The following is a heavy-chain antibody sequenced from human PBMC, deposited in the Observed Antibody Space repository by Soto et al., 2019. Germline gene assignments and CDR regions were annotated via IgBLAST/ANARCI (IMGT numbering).Heavy chain of an antibody. J-gene: IGHJ5*01. CDR2: TIPISDSP. V-gene: IGHV1-69*06. D-gene: IGHD5-12*01. CDR3: ARGHSGFDVGLDS. CDR1: GGTFSEDA. Sequence: QVQLVQSGAEVKKPGSSVRVSCKASGGTFSEDAISWVRQAPGQGLEWMGGTIPISDSPKYAQKFQGRVTISADKSTGTTYMELSSLRYEDTAIYFCARGHSGFDVGLDSWGQGTVITVSS.